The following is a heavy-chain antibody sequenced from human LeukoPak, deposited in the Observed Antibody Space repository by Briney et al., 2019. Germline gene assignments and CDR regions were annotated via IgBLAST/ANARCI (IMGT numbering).Heavy chain of an antibody. CDR2: IIPIFGTA. CDR1: GGTFSSYA. V-gene: IGHV1-69*01. D-gene: IGHD3-16*01. Sequence: GASVKVSCKASGGTFSSYAISWVRQAPGQGLEWMGGIIPIFGTANYAQKFQGRVTITADESTSTAYMELSSLRSEDTAVFYCARDRSGEDWFDPWGQGTLVTVSS. CDR3: ARDRSGEDWFDP. J-gene: IGHJ5*02.